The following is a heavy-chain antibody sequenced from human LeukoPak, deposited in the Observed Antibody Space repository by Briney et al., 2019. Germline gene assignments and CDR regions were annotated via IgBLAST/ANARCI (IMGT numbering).Heavy chain of an antibody. D-gene: IGHD5-18*01. CDR3: ARADYGYSYGPYYFDY. Sequence: TGRSLRLSCAASGFTVSSNYMSWVRQAPGKGLEWVSVIYSGGSTYYADSVKGRFTISRDNSKNTLYLQMNSLRAEDTAVYYCARADYGYSYGPYYFDYWGQGTLVTVSS. CDR2: IYSGGST. J-gene: IGHJ4*02. CDR1: GFTVSSNY. V-gene: IGHV3-53*01.